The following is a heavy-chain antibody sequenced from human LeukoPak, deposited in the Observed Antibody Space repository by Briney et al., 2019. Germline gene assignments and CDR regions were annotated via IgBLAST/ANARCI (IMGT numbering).Heavy chain of an antibody. CDR2: INTNSGGT. J-gene: IGHJ4*02. CDR3: AREGGYSYGTFDY. Sequence: ASVKVSCKASGYTFTSYYMHWVRQAPGQVLEWMGWINTNSGGTNYAQKFQGRVTMTRDTSISPAYMELSRLRSDDTAVYYCAREGGYSYGTFDYWGQGTLVTVSS. V-gene: IGHV1-2*02. CDR1: GYTFTSYY. D-gene: IGHD5-18*01.